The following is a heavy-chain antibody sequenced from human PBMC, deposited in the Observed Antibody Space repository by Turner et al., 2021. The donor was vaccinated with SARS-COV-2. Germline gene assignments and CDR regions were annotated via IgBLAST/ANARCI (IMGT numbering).Heavy chain of an antibody. CDR3: ARGSYTNWDWYFDL. J-gene: IGHJ2*01. Sequence: QVQLQESGPGLVKPSEILSLSCTVSGASVNDHYWSWVRQAPGKGLESITYFSFSGNTHPNPSLKSRITLSLDASRNQFSLKMTSVTAADTAVYYCARGSYTNWDWYFDLWGRGTLVNVSS. V-gene: IGHV4-59*02. CDR2: FSFSGNT. D-gene: IGHD7-27*01. CDR1: GASVNDHY.